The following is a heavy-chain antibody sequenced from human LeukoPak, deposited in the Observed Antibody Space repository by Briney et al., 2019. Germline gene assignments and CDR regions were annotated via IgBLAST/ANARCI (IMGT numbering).Heavy chain of an antibody. CDR2: ISYDGSNK. CDR3: ARVPDTAMADY. Sequence: PGRSLRLSCAASDLTFITNGLPGFARPPGKGWEWVAVISYDGSNKYYADSVKGRFTISRDNSKNTLYLQMNSLRAEDTAVYYCARVPDTAMADYWGQGTLVTVSS. D-gene: IGHD5-18*01. V-gene: IGHV3-30-3*01. CDR1: DLTFITNG. J-gene: IGHJ4*02.